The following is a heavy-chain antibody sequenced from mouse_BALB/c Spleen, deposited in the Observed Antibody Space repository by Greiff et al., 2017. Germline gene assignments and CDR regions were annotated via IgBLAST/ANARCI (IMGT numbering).Heavy chain of an antibody. D-gene: IGHD2-10*02. CDR3: TIQYDLPRRGYFDY. CDR1: GYTFTSYY. Sequence: VQLQQSGAELVKPGASVKLSCKASGYTFTSYYMYWVKQRPGQGLEWIGEINPSNGGTNFNEKFKSKATLTVDKSSSTAYMQLSSLTSEDSAVYYCTIQYDLPRRGYFDYWGQGTTLTVSS. V-gene: IGHV1S81*02. CDR2: INPSNGGT. J-gene: IGHJ2*01.